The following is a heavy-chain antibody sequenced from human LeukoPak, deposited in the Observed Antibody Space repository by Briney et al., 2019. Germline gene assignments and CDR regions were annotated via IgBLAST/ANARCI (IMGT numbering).Heavy chain of an antibody. V-gene: IGHV4-59*01. Sequence: SETLSLTCTVWGGSIRGYCWTWLRQPPGKGLEWIGHIYYSGSTNYTPSLKSRVTMSVDTSKNQVSLVPTSVTAADTPLYYRARGCFPGYDGSHYYNPSNYYMDVWGKGTTVTVSS. CDR1: GGSIRGYC. D-gene: IGHD3-22*01. CDR2: IYYSGST. J-gene: IGHJ6*03. CDR3: ARGCFPGYDGSHYYNPSNYYMDV.